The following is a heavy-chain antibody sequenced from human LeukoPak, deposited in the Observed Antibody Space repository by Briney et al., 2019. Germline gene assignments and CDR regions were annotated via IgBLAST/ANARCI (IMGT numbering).Heavy chain of an antibody. J-gene: IGHJ3*02. CDR2: LDPNNGDT. CDR3: ARRSRNGLDAFDI. V-gene: IGHV1-2*02. Sequence: ASVKVSCKASAYTFTAYYLHWVRQAPGQGFQWMGWLDPNNGDTEYAQKFQGGVTMTRDRSISTAYMDLGRLTSDDTAVYYCARRSRNGLDAFDIWGQGTMVTVSS. D-gene: IGHD1-14*01. CDR1: AYTFTAYY.